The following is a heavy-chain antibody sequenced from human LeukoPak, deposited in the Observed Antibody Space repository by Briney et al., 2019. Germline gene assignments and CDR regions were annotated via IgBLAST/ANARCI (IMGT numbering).Heavy chain of an antibody. J-gene: IGHJ4*02. CDR1: GGSISSYY. V-gene: IGHV4-59*01. CDR3: ARGVYIAAAQYGY. CDR2: IYYSGTT. Sequence: SETLSLTCTVSGGSISSYYWSWIRQPPGKGPEWIGYIYYSGTTNYNPSLKSRVTIPVDTSKNQFSLKLSSVTAADTAVYYCARGVYIAAAQYGYWGQGTLVTVSS. D-gene: IGHD6-13*01.